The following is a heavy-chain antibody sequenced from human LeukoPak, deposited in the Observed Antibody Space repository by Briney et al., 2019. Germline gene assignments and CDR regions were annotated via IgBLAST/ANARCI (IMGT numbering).Heavy chain of an antibody. J-gene: IGHJ6*03. D-gene: IGHD1-14*01. CDR1: GYTFTGYY. Sequence: ASVKVSCKASGYTFTGYYMHWVRQAPGQGLEWMGWINPNSGGTNYAQKFQGRVTMTRDTSISTAYMELSRLRSDDTAVYYCARAPSPLPYYCMDVWGKGTTVTVSS. CDR2: INPNSGGT. CDR3: ARAPSPLPYYCMDV. V-gene: IGHV1-2*02.